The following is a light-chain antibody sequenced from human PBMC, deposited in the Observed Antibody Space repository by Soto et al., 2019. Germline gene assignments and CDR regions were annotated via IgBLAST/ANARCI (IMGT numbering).Light chain of an antibody. J-gene: IGLJ1*01. CDR3: QSYDASLTSYV. V-gene: IGLV1-40*01. CDR1: RSNIGGGYD. CDR2: GST. Sequence: QSVLTQPPSVSGAPGQTVIISCTGSRSNIGGGYDVNWYQQLPGTAPKLLISGSTTRPAGTPDRFSGSKSGTSASLAITGLQSEDEADYYCQSYDASLTSYVFGGGTKLTVL.